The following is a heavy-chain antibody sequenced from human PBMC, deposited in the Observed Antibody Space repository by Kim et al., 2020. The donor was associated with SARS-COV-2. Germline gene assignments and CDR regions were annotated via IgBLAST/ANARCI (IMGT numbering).Heavy chain of an antibody. V-gene: IGHV3-33*06. D-gene: IGHD3-3*01. CDR3: AKGASYYDFWSGYYPFDY. J-gene: IGHJ4*02. CDR2: IWYDGSNK. CDR1: GFTFSSYA. Sequence: GGSLRLSCAASGFTFSSYAMHWVRQAPGKGLEWVAVIWYDGSNKYYADSVKGRFTISRDNSKNTLYLQMNSLRAEDTAVYYCAKGASYYDFWSGYYPFDYWGQGTLVTVSS.